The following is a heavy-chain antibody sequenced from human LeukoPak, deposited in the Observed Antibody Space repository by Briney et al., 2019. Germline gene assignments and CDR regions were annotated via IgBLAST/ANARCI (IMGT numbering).Heavy chain of an antibody. CDR3: ARGGIVQLETEYYFDY. D-gene: IGHD1-1*01. CDR2: IIPIFGTA. CDR1: GGTFSSYA. Sequence: GASVKVSCKASGGTFSSYANSWVRQAPGQGLEWMGGIIPIFGTANYAQKFQGRVTITADESTSTAYMELSSLRSEDTAVYYCARGGIVQLETEYYFDYWGQGTLVTVSS. J-gene: IGHJ4*02. V-gene: IGHV1-69*13.